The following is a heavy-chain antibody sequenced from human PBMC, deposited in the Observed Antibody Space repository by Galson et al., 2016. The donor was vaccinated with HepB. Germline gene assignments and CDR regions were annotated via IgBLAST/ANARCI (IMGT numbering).Heavy chain of an antibody. D-gene: IGHD5-12*01. CDR2: LYSGGST. V-gene: IGHV3-53*01. Sequence: SLRLSCAASGFIVSSNDMSWVRQAPGKGLEWVSVLYSGGSTYYADSVKGRFTISRDNAKNTLYLQMSSLRAEDTAVYYCTRSQGYHPDFWGQGTLVTASS. CDR3: TRSQGYHPDF. J-gene: IGHJ4*02. CDR1: GFIVSSND.